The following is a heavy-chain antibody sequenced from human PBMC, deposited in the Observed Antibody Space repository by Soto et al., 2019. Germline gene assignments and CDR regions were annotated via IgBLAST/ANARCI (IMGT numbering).Heavy chain of an antibody. Sequence: VASVKVSCKASGYTLTSYGISWVRQAPGQGLEWMGWISAYSYKATYAQKFQDRVTMTVDRSTSTVYMELRSLTSDDTAVYYCARDNSGDFWSGYSHYNFDHWGQGTLVTSPQ. V-gene: IGHV1-18*01. J-gene: IGHJ4*02. CDR1: GYTLTSYG. D-gene: IGHD3-3*01. CDR3: ARDNSGDFWSGYSHYNFDH. CDR2: ISAYSYKA.